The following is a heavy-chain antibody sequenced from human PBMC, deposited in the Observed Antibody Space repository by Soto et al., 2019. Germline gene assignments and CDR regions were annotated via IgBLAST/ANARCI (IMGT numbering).Heavy chain of an antibody. CDR1: GYTFTSYY. CDR3: AINLPPYYYDSSGSRETLAY. CDR2: INPSGGST. J-gene: IGHJ4*02. V-gene: IGHV1-46*01. D-gene: IGHD3-22*01. Sequence: ASVKVSCKASGYTFTSYYMHWVRQAPGQGLEWMGIINPSGGSTSYAQKFQGRVTMTRDTSTSTVYMELSSLRSEDTAVYYCAINLPPYYYDSSGSRETLAYRGQGTLVTVSS.